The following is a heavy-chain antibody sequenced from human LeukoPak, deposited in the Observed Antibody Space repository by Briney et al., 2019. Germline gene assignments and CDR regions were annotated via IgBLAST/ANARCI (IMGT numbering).Heavy chain of an antibody. D-gene: IGHD3-9*01. CDR2: TNPSGGST. V-gene: IGHV1-46*01. Sequence: ASVKVSCKASGYTFTSYFMHWVRQASGQGLEWMGITNPSGGSTTYAQKFQGRVTMTRDTSTSTVYMELRSLRSEDTAVYYCSRGPSASDWFVFGGPYWGQGTLVTVSS. CDR3: SRGPSASDWFVFGGPY. J-gene: IGHJ4*02. CDR1: GYTFTSYF.